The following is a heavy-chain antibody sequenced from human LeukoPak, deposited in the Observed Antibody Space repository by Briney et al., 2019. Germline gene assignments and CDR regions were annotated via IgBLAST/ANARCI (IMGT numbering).Heavy chain of an antibody. Sequence: GGSLRLSCEASGFTFNFYSMDWVRQAPGKGLEWVSSISSSGSHLHYADSVKGRFTISRDNAKNSLYLQMSSLRAEDTAVYYCARDYGGYYGSWNRGDYYYYMDVWGKGTTVTVSS. J-gene: IGHJ6*03. CDR2: ISSSGSHL. V-gene: IGHV3-21*01. D-gene: IGHD3-10*01. CDR3: ARDYGGYYGSWNRGDYYYYMDV. CDR1: GFTFNFYS.